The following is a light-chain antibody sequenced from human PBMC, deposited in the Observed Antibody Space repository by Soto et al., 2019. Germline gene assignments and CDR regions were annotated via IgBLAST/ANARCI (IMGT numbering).Light chain of an antibody. CDR2: DVS. Sequence: SVLTQPASVSGSPGQSITISCTGTSSDVGGYDYVSWYQQHPGKAPKLMIYDVSNRPSGISNRFSGSKSANTASLTISGLQAEDGADYYCTSYTSSSTSYVFGTGTKVTVL. V-gene: IGLV2-14*01. CDR3: TSYTSSSTSYV. J-gene: IGLJ1*01. CDR1: SSDVGGYDY.